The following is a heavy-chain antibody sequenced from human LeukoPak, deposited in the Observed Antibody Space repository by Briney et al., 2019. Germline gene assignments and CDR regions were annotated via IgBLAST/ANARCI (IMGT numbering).Heavy chain of an antibody. CDR3: ARVTPAAPTSLGY. D-gene: IGHD2-2*01. Sequence: GGSLRLSCAASEFTFSGYWMNWVRQAPGKGPEWVANINQDGSEKHYVDSVKGRFTISRDNAKNSLFLQMNSLRVEDTAVYYCARVTPAAPTSLGYWGQGTLVTVSS. CDR1: EFTFSGYW. J-gene: IGHJ4*02. V-gene: IGHV3-7*03. CDR2: INQDGSEK.